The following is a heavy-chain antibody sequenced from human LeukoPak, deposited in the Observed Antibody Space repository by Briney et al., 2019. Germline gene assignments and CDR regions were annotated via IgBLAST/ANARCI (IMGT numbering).Heavy chain of an antibody. V-gene: IGHV4-30-2*05. CDR2: IYDSGNT. CDR3: ARDQGYYFDY. Sequence: PSETLSLTCTVSGGSISSGGYYWSWIRQPPGKGLEWIGYIYDSGNTYYNASLRGRVTISVDTSKNQLSLKLSSVTAADTAVYYCARDQGYYFDYWGQGTLVTVSS. J-gene: IGHJ4*02. CDR1: GGSISSGGYY.